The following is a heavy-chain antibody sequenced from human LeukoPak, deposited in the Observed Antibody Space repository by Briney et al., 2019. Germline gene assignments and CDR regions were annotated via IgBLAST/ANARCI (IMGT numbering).Heavy chain of an antibody. Sequence: GGSLRLSCAASGFTFNSYAMSWVRQAPGKGLEWVSAISGSGDRTFYADSVKGRLTISRDNSKNTLYLQLNTVRAEDTALYYCARGGTNYYYMDVWGNGTTVTISS. V-gene: IGHV3-23*01. J-gene: IGHJ6*03. D-gene: IGHD3-10*01. CDR2: ISGSGDRT. CDR1: GFTFNSYA. CDR3: ARGGTNYYYMDV.